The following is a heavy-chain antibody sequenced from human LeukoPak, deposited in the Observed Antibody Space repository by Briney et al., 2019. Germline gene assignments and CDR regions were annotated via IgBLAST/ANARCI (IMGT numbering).Heavy chain of an antibody. V-gene: IGHV3-23*01. D-gene: IGHD3-22*01. CDR2: ISGSGGST. CDR3: ANSQRSYDSSGYYYHDY. J-gene: IGHJ4*02. Sequence: PGGSLRLSCTASGFTFSDYYMSWIRQAPGKGLEWVSAISGSGGSTYYADSVKGRFTISRDNSKNTLYLQMNSLRAEDTAVYYCANSQRSYDSSGYYYHDYWGQGTLVTVSS. CDR1: GFTFSDYY.